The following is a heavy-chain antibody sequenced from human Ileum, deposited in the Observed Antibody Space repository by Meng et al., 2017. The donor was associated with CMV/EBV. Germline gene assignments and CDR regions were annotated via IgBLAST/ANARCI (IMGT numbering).Heavy chain of an antibody. D-gene: IGHD4-11*01. J-gene: IGHJ6*02. CDR1: GYTFTTNF. CDR2: INPSDDST. CDR3: AREPPTVSTNRDKLYYYGMDV. V-gene: IGHV1-46*01. Sequence: ASVKVSCKASGYTFTTNFMHWLRQAPGQGLEWMGIINPSDDSTTYAQKYQGRVTLTRDTSTSTVYMELSSLRFEDTAVYYCAREPPTVSTNRDKLYYYGMDVWGQGTTVTVAS.